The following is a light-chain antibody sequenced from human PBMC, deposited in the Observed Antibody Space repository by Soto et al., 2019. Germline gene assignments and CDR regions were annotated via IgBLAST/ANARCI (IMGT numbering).Light chain of an antibody. CDR3: QNYHSAPWT. J-gene: IGKJ1*01. CDR2: GAW. CDR1: QGISNF. Sequence: IQMTQSPSTLSASVGARVTITCRVSQGISNFLAWYQQKPGKVPNLRLYGAWTFQSGAPSRFSASGSGTDFTLTISSRQPDDIANYYCQNYHSAPWTFGQGTKVQIK. V-gene: IGKV1-27*01.